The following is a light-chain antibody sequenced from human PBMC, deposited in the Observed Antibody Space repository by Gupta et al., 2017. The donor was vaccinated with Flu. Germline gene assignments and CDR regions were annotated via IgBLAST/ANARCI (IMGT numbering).Light chain of an antibody. CDR3: ASEADSLNVGV. CDR2: TNN. J-gene: IGLJ3*02. CDR1: SSNIGSNT. V-gene: IGLV1-44*01. Sequence: VTISCSGSSSNIGSNTVNWYQQLPRTAPKLLIYTNNQRPSGVPDRFSGSKSDTSASLAITGLQSEDEADYYCASEADSLNVGVFGGGTKLTVL.